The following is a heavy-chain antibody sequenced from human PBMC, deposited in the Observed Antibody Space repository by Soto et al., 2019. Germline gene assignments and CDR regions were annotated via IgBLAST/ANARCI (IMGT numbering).Heavy chain of an antibody. CDR2: IYPGDSDT. Sequence: GESLKISCKGSGYSFTSYWIGWVRQMPGKGLEWMGIIYPGDSDTRYSPSFQGQVTISADKSISTAYLQWSSLKASDTAMYYCARKDYYDSSGYPTTLNALDIWGQGTMVTVSS. V-gene: IGHV5-51*01. D-gene: IGHD3-22*01. CDR1: GYSFTSYW. J-gene: IGHJ3*02. CDR3: ARKDYYDSSGYPTTLNALDI.